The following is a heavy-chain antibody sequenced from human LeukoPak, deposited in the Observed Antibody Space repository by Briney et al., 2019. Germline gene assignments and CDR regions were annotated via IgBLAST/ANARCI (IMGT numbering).Heavy chain of an antibody. Sequence: GGSLRLSCSASGFTFSSYAMHWVRQAPGKGLEYVSAISSNGGSTYYADSVKGRFTISRDNSKNTLYLQMSSLRAEDTAVYYCVKGRMVRGVTYYYYGMDVWGQGTTVTVSS. V-gene: IGHV3-64D*06. CDR1: GFTFSSYA. CDR3: VKGRMVRGVTYYYYGMDV. D-gene: IGHD3-10*01. CDR2: ISSNGGST. J-gene: IGHJ6*02.